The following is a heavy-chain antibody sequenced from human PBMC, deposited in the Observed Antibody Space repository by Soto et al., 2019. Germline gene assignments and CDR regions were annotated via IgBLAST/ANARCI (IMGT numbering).Heavy chain of an antibody. CDR2: IYWDDDK. Sequence: QITLKESGPTLVKPTQTLTLTCTFSGFSLSTSGVGVGWIRQPPGQALEWLALIYWDDDKRYIPSLKSRLTSAKDTSKSQVVLTMTTMAPVDTATYYCAHSRIAAAGALAYWGQGTLVTVSS. J-gene: IGHJ4*02. CDR3: AHSRIAAAGALAY. CDR1: GFSLSTSGVG. V-gene: IGHV2-5*02. D-gene: IGHD6-13*01.